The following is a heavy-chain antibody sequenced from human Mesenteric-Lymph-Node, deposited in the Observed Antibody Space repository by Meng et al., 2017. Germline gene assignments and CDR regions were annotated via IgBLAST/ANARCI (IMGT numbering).Heavy chain of an antibody. CDR3: ARDGGVNYFDF. Sequence: GESLKISCAASGFTFSDFYMSWIRQAPGKGLEWVAYISGSGSPTHYADSVKGRFTISRDNANNSVSLQMNSLRVEDTAVYYCARDGGVNYFDFWGQGTLVTVSS. J-gene: IGHJ4*02. CDR2: ISGSGSPT. D-gene: IGHD3-16*01. V-gene: IGHV3-11*01. CDR1: GFTFSDFY.